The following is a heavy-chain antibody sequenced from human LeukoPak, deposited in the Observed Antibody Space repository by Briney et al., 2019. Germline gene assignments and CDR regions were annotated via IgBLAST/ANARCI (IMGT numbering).Heavy chain of an antibody. CDR2: ISAYNGNT. D-gene: IGHD3-3*01. J-gene: IGHJ4*02. CDR3: ARDLPFSAHIQTDHYDFWSGYYLGFDY. Sequence: ASVKVSCKASGYTFTSYGISWVRQAPGQGLEWMGWISAYNGNTNYAQKLQGRVTMTTDTSTSTAYMELRSLRSDDTAVYYCARDLPFSAHIQTDHYDFWSGYYLGFDYWGQGTLVTVSS. V-gene: IGHV1-18*01. CDR1: GYTFTSYG.